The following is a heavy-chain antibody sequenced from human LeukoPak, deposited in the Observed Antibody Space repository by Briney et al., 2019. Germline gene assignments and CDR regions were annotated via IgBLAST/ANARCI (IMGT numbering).Heavy chain of an antibody. J-gene: IGHJ4*02. CDR3: ARDYCSSTSCLFDY. Sequence: ASVKVSCKASGYTFTGYYMHWVRQAPGQGLEWMGWINPNSGGTNYAQKFQGRVTMTRDTSISTAYMELSRLRSDDTAVYYCARDYCSSTSCLFDYWGQGTLVTVSS. D-gene: IGHD2-2*01. V-gene: IGHV1-2*02. CDR2: INPNSGGT. CDR1: GYTFTGYY.